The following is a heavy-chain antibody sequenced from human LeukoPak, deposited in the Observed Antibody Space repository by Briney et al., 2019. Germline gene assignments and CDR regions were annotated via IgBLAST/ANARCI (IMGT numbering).Heavy chain of an antibody. J-gene: IGHJ6*02. CDR1: GGSIRSYY. Sequence: PSETLSLTCTVSGGSIRSYYWSWIRQPPGKGLEWIGYIYYSGSTNYNPSLKSRVTISLDTSKNQFSLRLSSVIAADTAVYYCARAETHYDVLTCHNGNYYYGMDVWGQGTTVTVSS. D-gene: IGHD3-9*01. CDR2: IYYSGST. V-gene: IGHV4-59*01. CDR3: ARAETHYDVLTCHNGNYYYGMDV.